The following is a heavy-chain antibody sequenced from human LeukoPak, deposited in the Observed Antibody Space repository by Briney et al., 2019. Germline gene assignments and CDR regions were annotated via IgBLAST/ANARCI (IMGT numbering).Heavy chain of an antibody. D-gene: IGHD3-22*01. V-gene: IGHV3-53*05. Sequence: GGSLRLSCAASGFTVSSNYMSWVRQAPGKGLEWVSVIYSGGSTYYADSVKGRFTISRDNAKNSLYLQMNSLRAEDTALYYCAKDKGYYDSSGYGYWGQGTLVTVSS. J-gene: IGHJ4*02. CDR3: AKDKGYYDSSGYGY. CDR2: IYSGGST. CDR1: GFTVSSNY.